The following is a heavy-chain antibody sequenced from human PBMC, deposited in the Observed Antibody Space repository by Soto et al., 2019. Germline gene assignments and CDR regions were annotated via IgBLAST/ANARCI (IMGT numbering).Heavy chain of an antibody. CDR1: GYTFTSYA. CDR3: ARDGIVVVPAAYKNWFDP. D-gene: IGHD2-2*01. V-gene: IGHV1-3*01. CDR2: INAGNGNT. Sequence: GASVKVSCKASGYTFTSYAMHWVRQAPGQRLEWMGWINAGNGNTKYSQKFQGRVTITRDTSASTAYMELSSLRSEGTAVYYCARDGIVVVPAAYKNWFDPWGQGTLVTVSS. J-gene: IGHJ5*02.